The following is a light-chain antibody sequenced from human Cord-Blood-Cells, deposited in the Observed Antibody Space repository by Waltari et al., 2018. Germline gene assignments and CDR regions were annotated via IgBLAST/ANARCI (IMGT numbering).Light chain of an antibody. J-gene: IGKJ2*01. CDR1: QSITSY. V-gene: IGKV1-39*01. Sequence: GDSVTITCLAVQSITSYLTWYQQKPGKAPKLLIYAASSLQSGVPSRFSGSGSGTDFTLTISSAQPEDFATYYCQQSNSTPYTFGQGTKVEIK. CDR2: AAS. CDR3: QQSNSTPYT.